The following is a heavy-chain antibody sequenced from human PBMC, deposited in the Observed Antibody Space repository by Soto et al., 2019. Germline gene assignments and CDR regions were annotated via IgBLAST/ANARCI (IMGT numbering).Heavy chain of an antibody. CDR2: IRSKAYGGTT. Sequence: GGSLRLSCTASGFTFGDYAMSWFRQAPGKGLEWVGFIRSKAYGGTTEYAASVKGRFTISRDDSKSIAYLQMNSLKTEDTAVYYCTRDLDAITMMVVVPFMDVWGQGTTVTVSS. CDR3: TRDLDAITMMVVVPFMDV. J-gene: IGHJ6*02. V-gene: IGHV3-49*03. CDR1: GFTFGDYA. D-gene: IGHD3-22*01.